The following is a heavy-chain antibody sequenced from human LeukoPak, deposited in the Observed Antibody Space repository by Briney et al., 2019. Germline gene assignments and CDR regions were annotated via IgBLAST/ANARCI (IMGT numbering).Heavy chain of an antibody. D-gene: IGHD3-10*01. CDR3: TKGVSGTYFGMDV. CDR2: IYPGDSDT. CDR1: GYSFTSYW. J-gene: IGHJ6*02. V-gene: IGHV5-51*01. Sequence: GESLKISCKGSGYSFTSYWIGWVRQMPGKGLEWMGIIYPGDSDTRYSPSFQGQVTISADKSISTAYLQWSSLKASDTAVYYCTKGVSGTYFGMDVWGQGTTVTVSS.